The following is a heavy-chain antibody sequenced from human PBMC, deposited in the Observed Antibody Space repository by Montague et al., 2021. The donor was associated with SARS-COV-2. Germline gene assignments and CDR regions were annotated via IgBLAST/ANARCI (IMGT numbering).Heavy chain of an antibody. CDR3: GRVFAPAGTFDF. V-gene: IGHV6-1*01. Sequence: CAISGDSVSTNNTTWNWVRLSPSGDLEWLGRTYFRSKWYNDYAVXVKSRITINPDTSKNQFSLQLKSVTPKDTAIYFCGRVFAPAGTFDFWGQGTLVTVSS. CDR1: GDSVSTNNTT. CDR2: TYFRSKWYN. J-gene: IGHJ4*02. D-gene: IGHD6-13*01.